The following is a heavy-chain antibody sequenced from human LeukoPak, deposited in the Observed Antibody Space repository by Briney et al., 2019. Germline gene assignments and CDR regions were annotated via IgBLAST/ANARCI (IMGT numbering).Heavy chain of an antibody. J-gene: IGHJ4*02. CDR1: GFTFSSYA. Sequence: GRSLRLSCAASGFTFSSYAMHWVRQAPGKGLEWVAVISYDGSNKYYADSVKGRFTISRDNSKNTLYLQMNSLRAEDTAVYYCAKVYGGYDQFDYWGQGTLVTVSS. V-gene: IGHV3-30*04. D-gene: IGHD3-16*01. CDR2: ISYDGSNK. CDR3: AKVYGGYDQFDY.